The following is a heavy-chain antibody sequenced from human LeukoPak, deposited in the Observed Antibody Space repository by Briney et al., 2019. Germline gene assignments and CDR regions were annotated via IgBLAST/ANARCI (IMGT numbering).Heavy chain of an antibody. D-gene: IGHD2-21*02. Sequence: PRASVKVSCKASGYTFTGYYMHWVRQAPGQGLEWMGIINPSGGSTSYAQKFQGRVTMTRDTSTSTVYMELSSLRSEDTAVYYCARDGGHCGGDCYSSFDYWGQGTLVTVSS. J-gene: IGHJ4*02. V-gene: IGHV1-46*01. CDR2: INPSGGST. CDR1: GYTFTGYY. CDR3: ARDGGHCGGDCYSSFDY.